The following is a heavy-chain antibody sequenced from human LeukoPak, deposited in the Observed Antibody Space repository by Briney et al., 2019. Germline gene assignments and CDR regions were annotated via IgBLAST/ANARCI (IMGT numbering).Heavy chain of an antibody. V-gene: IGHV3-23*01. CDR3: AKDRFNIVVVVAATPLSWFDP. Sequence: GGSLRLSCAASGFTFSSYAMSWVRQAPGKRLEWVSAISGSGGSTYYADSVKGRFTISRDNSKNTLYLQMNSLRAEDTAVYYCAKDRFNIVVVVAATPLSWFDPWGQGTLVTVSS. CDR2: ISGSGGST. D-gene: IGHD2-15*01. J-gene: IGHJ5*02. CDR1: GFTFSSYA.